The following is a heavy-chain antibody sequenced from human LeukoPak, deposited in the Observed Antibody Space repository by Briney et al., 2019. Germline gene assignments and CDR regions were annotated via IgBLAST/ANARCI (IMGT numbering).Heavy chain of an antibody. Sequence: GGSLRLSCAASGFTFDDYAMQWIRHVPGKGLEWVSAISWDSGSVVYADSVRGRFTISKDNTKNSLYLQINSLTAEDTALYYCAKDIMAAAYCYFNLWGRGTLVTVSS. D-gene: IGHD2-8*01. CDR3: AKDIMAAAYCYFNL. V-gene: IGHV3-9*01. CDR1: GFTFDDYA. J-gene: IGHJ2*01. CDR2: ISWDSGSV.